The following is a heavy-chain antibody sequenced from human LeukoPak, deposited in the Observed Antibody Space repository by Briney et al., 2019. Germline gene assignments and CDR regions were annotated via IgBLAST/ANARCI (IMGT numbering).Heavy chain of an antibody. CDR1: GGSISSSNW. J-gene: IGHJ6*03. Sequence: SGTLSLTCAVSGGSISSSNWWSWVRQPPGKGLEWIGEIYHSGSTNYNPSLKGRVTISVDTSKNQFSLKLSSVTAADTAVYYCARGRYYDSSGYYYYYYYMDVWGKGTTVTVSS. CDR3: ARGRYYDSSGYYYYYYYMDV. CDR2: IYHSGST. D-gene: IGHD3-22*01. V-gene: IGHV4-4*02.